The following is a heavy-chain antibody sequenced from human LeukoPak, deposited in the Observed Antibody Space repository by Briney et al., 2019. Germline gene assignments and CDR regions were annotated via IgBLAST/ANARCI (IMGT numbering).Heavy chain of an antibody. CDR1: GGSISSYY. D-gene: IGHD2-15*01. CDR3: ARDSLVSYSNYFDY. J-gene: IGHJ4*02. V-gene: IGHV4-59*01. Sequence: PSETLSLTCTVSGGSISSYYWSWLRQPPGKGLEGIGYIYYSGSTNYNPSLTSRVTISVDTSKNQFSLKLSSVTAADTAVYYCARDSLVSYSNYFDYWGQGTLVTVSS. CDR2: IYYSGST.